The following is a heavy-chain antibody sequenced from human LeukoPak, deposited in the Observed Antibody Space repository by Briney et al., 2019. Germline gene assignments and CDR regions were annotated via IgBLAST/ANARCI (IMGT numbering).Heavy chain of an antibody. CDR1: GGSVSSGSYY. J-gene: IGHJ4*02. Sequence: PSETLSLTCTVSGGSVSSGSYYWSWIRQPPGKGLEWIGYIYYSGSTNYNPSLKSRVTISVDTSKNQFSLKLSSVTAADTAVYYCARHGLGGYYLDYWGQGTLVTISP. CDR3: ARHGLGGYYLDY. D-gene: IGHD3-22*01. CDR2: IYYSGST. V-gene: IGHV4-61*01.